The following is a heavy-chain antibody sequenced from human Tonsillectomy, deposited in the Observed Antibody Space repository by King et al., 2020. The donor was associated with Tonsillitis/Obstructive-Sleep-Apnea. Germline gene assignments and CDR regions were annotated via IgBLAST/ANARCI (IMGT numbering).Heavy chain of an antibody. CDR1: GFTVSSNY. Sequence: VQLVESGGGLVQPGGSLRLSCAASGFTVSSNYMSWVRQAPGKGLEWVSVIYSGGSTYYADSVKGRFTISRDNSKNTLYLQMNSLIAEDTAVYYCARFRLECSSTSCLTRQYYYYYMDVWGKGTTVTVSS. J-gene: IGHJ6*03. CDR3: ARFRLECSSTSCLTRQYYYYYMDV. D-gene: IGHD2-2*01. V-gene: IGHV3-66*01. CDR2: IYSGGST.